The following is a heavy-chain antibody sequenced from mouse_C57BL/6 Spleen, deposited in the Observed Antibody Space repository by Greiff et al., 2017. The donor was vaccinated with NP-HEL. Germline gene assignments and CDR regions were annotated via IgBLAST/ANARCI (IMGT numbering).Heavy chain of an antibody. CDR2: INPGSGGT. CDR1: GYAFTNYL. Sequence: QVQLQQSGAELVRPGTSVKVSCKASGYAFTNYLIEWVKQRPGQGLEWIGVINPGSGGTNYNENFKGKATLTADKSSSTAYMQLSSLTSEDSAVYFCARSWDWYFDVWGTGTTVTVSS. J-gene: IGHJ1*03. D-gene: IGHD4-1*01. V-gene: IGHV1-54*01. CDR3: ARSWDWYFDV.